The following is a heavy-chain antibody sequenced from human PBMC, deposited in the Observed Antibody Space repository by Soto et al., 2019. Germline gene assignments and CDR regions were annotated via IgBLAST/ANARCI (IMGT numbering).Heavy chain of an antibody. J-gene: IGHJ4*02. V-gene: IGHV1-8*01. Sequence: QVPLVQSGAEVKKPGASVKVSCKASGYTFTSYDINWVRQATGQGLEWMGWMNPNSGNTGYAQKFQGRVTMTRNTSISTAYMELSSLRSEDTAVYYCARVDLNYYDSSGYYFDYWGQGTLVTVSS. CDR1: GYTFTSYD. CDR2: MNPNSGNT. CDR3: ARVDLNYYDSSGYYFDY. D-gene: IGHD3-22*01.